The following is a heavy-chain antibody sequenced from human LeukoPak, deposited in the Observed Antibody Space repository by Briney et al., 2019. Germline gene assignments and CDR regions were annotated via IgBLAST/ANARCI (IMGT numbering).Heavy chain of an antibody. Sequence: GGPLRLSCAASGFTFSSYAMSWVRQAPGKGLEWVSAISGSGGSTYYADSVKGRFTISRDNSKNTLYLQMNSLRAEDTAVYYCAKDHWTCSGGSCYPYYFDYWGQGTLVTVSS. J-gene: IGHJ4*02. V-gene: IGHV3-23*01. D-gene: IGHD2-15*01. CDR3: AKDHWTCSGGSCYPYYFDY. CDR2: ISGSGGST. CDR1: GFTFSSYA.